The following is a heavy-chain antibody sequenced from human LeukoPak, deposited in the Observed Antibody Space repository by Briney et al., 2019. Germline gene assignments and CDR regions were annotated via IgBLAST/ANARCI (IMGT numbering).Heavy chain of an antibody. Sequence: PSETLSLTRTVSGGSISGHYWSWMRQPPRKAPEWIWYISYSGSISYNPSLMGRATFSVDTSMNQYSLKLFSMTAADTAVYYCARHAPKSWHSDYWGQGAVVTVSS. CDR3: ARHAPKSWHSDY. CDR1: GGSISGHY. D-gene: IGHD6-13*01. J-gene: IGHJ4*02. CDR2: ISYSGSI. V-gene: IGHV4-59*08.